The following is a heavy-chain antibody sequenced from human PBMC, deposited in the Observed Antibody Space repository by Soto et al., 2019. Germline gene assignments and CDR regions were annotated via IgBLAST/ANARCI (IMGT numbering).Heavy chain of an antibody. D-gene: IGHD6-19*01. Sequence: QITLKESGPTLVKPTQTLTLTCTLSGFSISTNGVGVGWFRQPPEKAPEWLALIYWDEDKRYRASLTNRLNITKDTSKAPVVLSMINMDPVDTATYFCARRHFPNSDWATGRFGPWGQGILVTVSS. CDR1: GFSISTNGVG. V-gene: IGHV2-5*02. J-gene: IGHJ5*02. CDR2: IYWDEDK. CDR3: ARRHFPNSDWATGRFGP.